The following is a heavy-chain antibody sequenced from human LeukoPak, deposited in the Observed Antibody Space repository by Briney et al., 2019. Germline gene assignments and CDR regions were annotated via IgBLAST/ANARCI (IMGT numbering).Heavy chain of an antibody. CDR3: ARVGRYDILTGWQGMDV. CDR2: ISAYNGNT. CDR1: GYTFTSYG. V-gene: IGHV1-18*01. J-gene: IGHJ6*02. D-gene: IGHD3-9*01. Sequence: GASVKVSCKASGYTFTSYGISWVRRAPGQGLEWMGWISAYNGNTNYAQKLQGRVTMTTDTSTSTAYMELRSLRSDDTAVYYCARVGRYDILTGWQGMDVWGQGTTVTVSS.